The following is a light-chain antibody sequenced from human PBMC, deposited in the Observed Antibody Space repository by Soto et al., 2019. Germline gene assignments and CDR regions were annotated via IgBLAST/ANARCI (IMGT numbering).Light chain of an antibody. V-gene: IGKV3-11*01. CDR3: QQRGKWPST. J-gene: IGKJ2*02. Sequence: VVLTHSPDTLALSPWETATLSCMASQSVDRYVAWYQQKVGQAPRLLIYDAYTRATGVGARFAGSGSATDFSLTITSLEPEDFAVYYCQQRGKWPSTFGPGTKVDIK. CDR1: QSVDRY. CDR2: DAY.